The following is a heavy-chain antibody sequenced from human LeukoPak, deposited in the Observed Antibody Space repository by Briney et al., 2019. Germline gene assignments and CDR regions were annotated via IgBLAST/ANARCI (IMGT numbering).Heavy chain of an antibody. Sequence: PSQTLSLTCTVSGGSISSANYYWSWIRQPPGKGLEWIGYIYHSGSTYYNPSLKSRVTISVDTSKNQFSLKLSSVTAADTAVYYCARRDGYNKNFDYWGQGTLVTVSS. J-gene: IGHJ4*02. CDR2: IYHSGST. CDR3: ARRDGYNKNFDY. D-gene: IGHD5-24*01. V-gene: IGHV4-30-2*01. CDR1: GGSISSANYY.